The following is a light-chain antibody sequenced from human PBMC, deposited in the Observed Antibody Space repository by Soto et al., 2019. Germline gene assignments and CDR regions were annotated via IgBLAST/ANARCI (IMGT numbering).Light chain of an antibody. CDR3: QQSHSTPDT. Sequence: IQMTQSPSSLSASVGYRVTMTCRASQSISTYLNWYQQRPGKAPKLLIYAASTLQSGVPSRFSGSGSETDFTLTISSLQVEDFATYYCQQSHSTPDTFGQGTRLQIK. V-gene: IGKV1-39*01. CDR1: QSISTY. CDR2: AAS. J-gene: IGKJ5*01.